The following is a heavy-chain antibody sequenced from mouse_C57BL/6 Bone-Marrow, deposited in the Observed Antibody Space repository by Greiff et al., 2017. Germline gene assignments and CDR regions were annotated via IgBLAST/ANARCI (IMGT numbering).Heavy chain of an antibody. V-gene: IGHV14-4*01. Sequence: EVQLQQSGAELVRPGASVKLSCTASGFNIKDDYMHWVKQRPEQGLEWIGWLDPENGDTEYASKFQGKATITADTSSNTAYLQLSSLTSEDTAVYDCTTDYDGYPLFAYWGQGTLVTVSA. D-gene: IGHD2-3*01. CDR1: GFNIKDDY. CDR3: TTDYDGYPLFAY. J-gene: IGHJ3*01. CDR2: LDPENGDT.